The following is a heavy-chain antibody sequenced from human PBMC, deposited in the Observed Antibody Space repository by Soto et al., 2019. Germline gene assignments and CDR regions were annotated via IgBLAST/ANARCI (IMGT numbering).Heavy chain of an antibody. J-gene: IGHJ4*02. CDR1: GFTFTKYG. CDR3: VRGVVVVVWSTDDNFDH. CDR2: ISYSGETK. D-gene: IGHD2-15*01. V-gene: IGHV3-48*02. Sequence: GGSLRLSGVTSGFTFTKYGINWVRHAPWKGLEWVSYISYSGETKYYADSLKGRYAISRDDAKNSVYLQMNSLRDEDTAFYYCVRGVVVVVWSTDDNFDHWGQRMLASVSS.